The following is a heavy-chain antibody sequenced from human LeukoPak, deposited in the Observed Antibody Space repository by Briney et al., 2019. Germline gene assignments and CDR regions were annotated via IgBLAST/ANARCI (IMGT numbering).Heavy chain of an antibody. Sequence: SETLSLTCTVSGGSISSDYLSWIRQPAGKGLEWIGRLYNGGSTTYNPSLKSRITMSVDTSKNQFSLRLTSVTAADRAVYYCARDSGTSGEVKFDPWGQGTRVTVSS. CDR3: ARDSGTSGEVKFDP. D-gene: IGHD3-10*01. CDR2: LYNGGST. CDR1: GGSISSDY. V-gene: IGHV4-4*07. J-gene: IGHJ5*02.